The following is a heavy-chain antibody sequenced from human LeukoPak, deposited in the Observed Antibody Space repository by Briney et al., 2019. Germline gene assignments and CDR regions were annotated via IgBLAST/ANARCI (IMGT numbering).Heavy chain of an antibody. J-gene: IGHJ6*03. V-gene: IGHV1-2*02. D-gene: IGHD3-10*01. CDR3: ARDEGSGITMVTMDV. CDR1: GYTCTGYY. Sequence: ASVKVSCKASGYTCTGYYMQWVRQAPGQGLEWMGWINPNSGGTNYAQKFQGRVTMTRDTSISTAYMELSRLRSDDTAVYYCARDEGSGITMVTMDVWGKGTTVTISS. CDR2: INPNSGGT.